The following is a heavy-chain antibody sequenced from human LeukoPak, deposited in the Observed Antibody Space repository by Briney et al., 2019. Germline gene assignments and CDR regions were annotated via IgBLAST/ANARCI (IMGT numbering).Heavy chain of an antibody. CDR2: ISGSGGST. Sequence: GGSLRPSCAASGFTFSSYAMSWVRQAPGKGLEWVSGISGSGGSTYYADSVKGRFTISRDNSKNTLYLQMNSLRAEDTAVYYCAKHAGYSYGHGYYFDYWGQGTLVTVSS. J-gene: IGHJ4*02. D-gene: IGHD5-18*01. CDR1: GFTFSSYA. V-gene: IGHV3-23*01. CDR3: AKHAGYSYGHGYYFDY.